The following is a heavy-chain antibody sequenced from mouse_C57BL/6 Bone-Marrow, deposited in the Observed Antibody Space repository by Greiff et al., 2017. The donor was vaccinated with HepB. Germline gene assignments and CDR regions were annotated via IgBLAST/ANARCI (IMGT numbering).Heavy chain of an antibody. CDR1: GFTFSDYY. CDR3: ARHKNYYGSIYGDAMDY. V-gene: IGHV5-12*01. J-gene: IGHJ4*01. CDR2: ISNGGGSN. Sequence: EVQLVESGGGLVQPGGSLKLSCAASGFTFSDYYMYWVRQTPEKRLEWVAFISNGGGSNYYQYTVKGRITISRDNAKNTLYLQMSRLKSEDTAMYYCARHKNYYGSIYGDAMDYWGQGTSVTVSS. D-gene: IGHD1-1*01.